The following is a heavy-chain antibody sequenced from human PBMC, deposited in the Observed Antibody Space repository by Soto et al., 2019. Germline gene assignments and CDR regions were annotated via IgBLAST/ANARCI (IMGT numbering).Heavy chain of an antibody. Sequence: AASVKVSCKASGYTFTSYGISWVRQAPGQGLEWMGWISAYNGNTNYVQKLQGRVTMTTETSTSTAYMELRSLRADDTAVYYCARDRYCSSTSCSSPEYYYYGIDVWGQGTTVTVSS. D-gene: IGHD2-2*01. V-gene: IGHV1-18*01. CDR1: GYTFTSYG. CDR2: ISAYNGNT. J-gene: IGHJ6*02. CDR3: ARDRYCSSTSCSSPEYYYYGIDV.